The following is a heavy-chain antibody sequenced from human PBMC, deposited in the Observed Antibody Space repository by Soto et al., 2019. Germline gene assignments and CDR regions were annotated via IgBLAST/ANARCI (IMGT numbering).Heavy chain of an antibody. V-gene: IGHV1-69*05. D-gene: IGHD3-10*01. CDR2: IIPIFGTA. J-gene: IGHJ5*02. CDR1: GGTFSSYA. Sequence: SVKVSCKASGGTFSSYAISWVRQAPGQGLEWKGGIIPIFGTANYAQKFQGRVTMTRDTSTSTVYMELSSLRSEDTAVYYCARDPKYYYGSGSYYNWGNWFDPWGQGTLVTVSS. CDR3: ARDPKYYYGSGSYYNWGNWFDP.